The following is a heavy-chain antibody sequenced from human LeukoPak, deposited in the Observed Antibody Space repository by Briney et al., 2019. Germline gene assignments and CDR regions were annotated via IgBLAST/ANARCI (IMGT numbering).Heavy chain of an antibody. CDR3: ARTLDDYGDYGV. D-gene: IGHD4-17*01. V-gene: IGHV1-2*02. J-gene: IGHJ3*01. CDR1: GYTFTDYY. Sequence: ASVKVSCKASGYTFTDYYMHWVRQAPGQGFEWMGWINPNSGDTNYAQKFQGRVTMTRDTSISTAHMELSRLRSDDTAVYYCARTLDDYGDYGVWGQGTMVTVSS. CDR2: INPNSGDT.